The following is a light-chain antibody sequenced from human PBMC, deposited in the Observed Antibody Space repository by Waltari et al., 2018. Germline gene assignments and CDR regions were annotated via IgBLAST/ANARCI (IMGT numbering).Light chain of an antibody. CDR1: RSVLDTSKNKNF. Sequence: DIVMTQSPDSLAVSLGGRATINCKSSRSVLDTSKNKNFLAWYQLKPGPSPNLLSYWASTRESGVPDRFSASVSGTDFTLTISSLQAEDVAIYSCQQYYAAPYTFGQGTKVEIK. J-gene: IGKJ2*01. V-gene: IGKV4-1*01. CDR3: QQYYAAPYT. CDR2: WAS.